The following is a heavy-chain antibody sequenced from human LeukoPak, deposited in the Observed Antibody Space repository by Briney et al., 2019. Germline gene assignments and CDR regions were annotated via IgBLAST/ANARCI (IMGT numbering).Heavy chain of an antibody. Sequence: GSSVTVSFKASGGTFSSYAISWVRQAPGQGLEWMGGIIPIFGTANYAQKFQGRVTITADESTSTAYMELSSLRSEDTAVYYCASSPYYDFWSGIPGYFDYWGQGTLVTVSS. CDR2: IIPIFGTA. J-gene: IGHJ4*02. CDR1: GGTFSSYA. CDR3: ASSPYYDFWSGIPGYFDY. V-gene: IGHV1-69*01. D-gene: IGHD3-3*01.